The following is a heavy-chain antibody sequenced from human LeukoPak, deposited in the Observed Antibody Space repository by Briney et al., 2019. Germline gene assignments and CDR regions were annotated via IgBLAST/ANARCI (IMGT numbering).Heavy chain of an antibody. CDR1: GGTFSSYA. CDR3: NYYYGSGSYFQYYFDY. CDR2: IIPIFGTA. D-gene: IGHD3-10*01. Sequence: GASVKVSCKASGGTFSSYAISWVRQAPGQGLEWMGGIIPIFGTANYAQKFQGRVTITADESTSTAYMELSSLRSEDMAVYYCNYYYGSGSYFQYYFDYWGQGTLVTVSS. J-gene: IGHJ4*02. V-gene: IGHV1-69*13.